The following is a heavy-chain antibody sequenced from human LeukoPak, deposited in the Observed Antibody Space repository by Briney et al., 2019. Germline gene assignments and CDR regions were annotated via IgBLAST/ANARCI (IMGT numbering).Heavy chain of an antibody. J-gene: IGHJ4*02. CDR1: GFTFSSYN. CDR3: ATLPSGYSGGDRSFDY. CDR2: ISSSSSTI. Sequence: PGGSLRLSCAASGFTFSSYNMNWVCQAPGKGLEWVSYISSSSSTIYYADSVKGRFTTSRENAKNSLYLQMNSLRAGDTAVYYCATLPSGYSGGDRSFDYWGQGTLVTVSS. V-gene: IGHV3-48*01. D-gene: IGHD5-12*01.